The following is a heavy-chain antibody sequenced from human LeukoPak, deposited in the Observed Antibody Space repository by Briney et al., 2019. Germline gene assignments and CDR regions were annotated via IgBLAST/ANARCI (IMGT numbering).Heavy chain of an antibody. D-gene: IGHD6-13*01. Sequence: PGGSLRLSCSASGFTFSTYSMNWVRQAPGKGLEWVSSIISTNSYIHYADSVKARFTISRDNAKNSLYLQMNSLRAQDTAVYYCAREHAPIAAAGTDYWGQGTLVTVSS. CDR1: GFTFSTYS. CDR3: AREHAPIAAAGTDY. J-gene: IGHJ4*02. V-gene: IGHV3-21*04. CDR2: IISTNSYI.